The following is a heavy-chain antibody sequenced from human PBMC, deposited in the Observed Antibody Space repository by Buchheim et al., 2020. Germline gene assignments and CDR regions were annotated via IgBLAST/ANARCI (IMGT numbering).Heavy chain of an antibody. J-gene: IGHJ4*02. Sequence: EVQLVQSGAEVKKPGESLKISCKGSGYSFTSYWIGWVRQMPGKSLEWMGIIYPGDSDTRYSPSFQGQVTISADKSISTAYLQWSSLKASDTAMYYCARLDPASTCTNGVCYIMAGFFDYWGQGTL. CDR2: IYPGDSDT. CDR1: GYSFTSYW. V-gene: IGHV5-51*01. CDR3: ARLDPASTCTNGVCYIMAGFFDY. D-gene: IGHD2-8*01.